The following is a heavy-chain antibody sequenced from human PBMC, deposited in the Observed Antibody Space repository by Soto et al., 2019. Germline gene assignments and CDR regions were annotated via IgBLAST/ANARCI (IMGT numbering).Heavy chain of an antibody. CDR2: IHSDGSST. Sequence: EVQLVESEGGLVQRGGSLRLSCAASGFTFNYYWMHWVRHAPGQGLVWVSHIHSDGSSTTYADSVKGRFTISRDNAKNTLYLKMNSLRAEDTAVYYCARGDKGGFDLWGQGTTVTVSS. V-gene: IGHV3-74*01. J-gene: IGHJ3*01. CDR1: GFTFNYYW. CDR3: ARGDKGGFDL. D-gene: IGHD2-21*02.